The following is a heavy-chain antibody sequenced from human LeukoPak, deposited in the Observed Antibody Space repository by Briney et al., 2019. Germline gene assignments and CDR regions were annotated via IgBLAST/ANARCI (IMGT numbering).Heavy chain of an antibody. CDR2: IIPIFGTA. V-gene: IGHV1-69*13. J-gene: IGHJ4*02. CDR3: ARDRVGYSYGATFDY. CDR1: GGTFSSYA. Sequence: ASVKVSCKASGGTFSSYAISWVRQAPGQGLEWMGGIIPIFGTANYAQKFQGRVTITADESTSTAYKELSSLRSEDTAVYYCARDRVGYSYGATFDYWGQGTLVTVSS. D-gene: IGHD5-18*01.